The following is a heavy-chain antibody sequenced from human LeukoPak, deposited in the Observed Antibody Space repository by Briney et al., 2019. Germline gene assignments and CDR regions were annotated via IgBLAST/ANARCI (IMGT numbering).Heavy chain of an antibody. CDR3: ARAIVVDEGYFDL. CDR1: GDSISSGGYY. CDR2: IYHSGIT. J-gene: IGHJ2*01. D-gene: IGHD3-22*01. Sequence: SQTLSLTCTVSGDSISSGGYYWNWLRQPPGTGLEWIGYIYHSGITNYNPSLKSRVTISVDTSKNQFSLKLSSVTAADTAVYYCARAIVVDEGYFDLWGRGTLVTVSS. V-gene: IGHV4-30-2*01.